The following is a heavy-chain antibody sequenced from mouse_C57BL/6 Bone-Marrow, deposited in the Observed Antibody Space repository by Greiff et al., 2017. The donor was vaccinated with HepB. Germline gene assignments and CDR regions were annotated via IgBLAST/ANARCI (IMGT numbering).Heavy chain of an antibody. CDR2: INPNNGGT. D-gene: IGHD2-1*01. CDR1: GYTFTDYN. J-gene: IGHJ4*01. CDR3: ARWSYGTDHYYAMDY. V-gene: IGHV1-18*01. Sequence: VQLKQSGPELVKPGASVKIPCKASGYTFTDYNMDWVKQSHGKSLEWIGDINPNNGGTIYNQKFKGKATLTVDKSSSTAYMELRSLTSEDTAVYYCARWSYGTDHYYAMDYWGQGTSVTVSS.